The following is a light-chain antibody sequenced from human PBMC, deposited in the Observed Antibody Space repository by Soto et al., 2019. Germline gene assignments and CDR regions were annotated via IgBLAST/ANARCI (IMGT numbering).Light chain of an antibody. CDR2: GVT. V-gene: IGLV2-14*01. CDR3: TSYTSSSTHV. Sequence: QSALTQPASVSGSPGQSITITCTGTSSDIGGYDYVSWYQHHPGKAPKVIIYGVTNRPSGVSHRFSGSKSANTASLTISGLQAEDEADYYCTSYTSSSTHVFGTGTKDRP. CDR1: SSDIGGYDY. J-gene: IGLJ1*01.